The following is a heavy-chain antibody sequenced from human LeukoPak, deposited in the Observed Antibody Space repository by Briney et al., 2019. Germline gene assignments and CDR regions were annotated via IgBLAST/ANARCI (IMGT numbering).Heavy chain of an antibody. CDR1: GFTVSSNY. CDR3: AKEYYDSSGYYLFDY. V-gene: IGHV3-66*01. J-gene: IGHJ4*02. D-gene: IGHD3-22*01. CDR2: IYSGGST. Sequence: GGSLRLSCAASGFTVSSNYMSWVRQAPGKGLEWVSVIYSGGSTYYADSVKGRFTISRDNSKNTLYLQMNSLRGEDTAIYYCAKEYYDSSGYYLFDYWGQGTLVTVSS.